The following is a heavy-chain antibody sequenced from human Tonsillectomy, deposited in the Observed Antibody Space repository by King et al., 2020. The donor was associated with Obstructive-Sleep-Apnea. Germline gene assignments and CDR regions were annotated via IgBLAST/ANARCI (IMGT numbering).Heavy chain of an antibody. Sequence: QLQESGPGLVKHSETLSLTCTVSCGSISSRSYYWGWIRQPPGKGMEWVGWIYFSGSTYSNPSLKSRVTISVDTSKNQFSLKLSSVTAADTAVYYCAALDEWFDPWGQGTLVTVSS. V-gene: IGHV4-39*07. J-gene: IGHJ5*02. CDR1: CGSISSRSYY. D-gene: IGHD3/OR15-3a*01. CDR2: IYFSGST. CDR3: AALDEWFDP.